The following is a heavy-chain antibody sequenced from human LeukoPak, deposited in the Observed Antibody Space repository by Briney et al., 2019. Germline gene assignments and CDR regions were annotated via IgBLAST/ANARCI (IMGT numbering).Heavy chain of an antibody. CDR3: ARLGPYSAYDYYYYGMDV. CDR2: ISYDGSNK. V-gene: IGHV3-30*04. D-gene: IGHD5-12*01. CDR1: GFTFSSYA. J-gene: IGHJ6*04. Sequence: GGSLRLSCAASGFTFSSYAMRWVRPAPGKGLEWVAVISYDGSNKYYADSVKGRFTISRDNSKNTLSLQMNSLRAEDTAVYYCARLGPYSAYDYYYYGMDVWGKGTRVSVSS.